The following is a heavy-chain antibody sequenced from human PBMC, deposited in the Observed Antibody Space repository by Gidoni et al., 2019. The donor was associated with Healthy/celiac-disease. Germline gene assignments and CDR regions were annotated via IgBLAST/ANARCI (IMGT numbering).Heavy chain of an antibody. D-gene: IGHD3-10*01. J-gene: IGHJ4*02. Sequence: EVQLVESGGGLVKPGGSLSLSCAASGFTFSSYSMNWVRQAPGKGLEWVSSISSSSSYIYYADSVKGRFTISRDNAKNSLYLQMNSLRAEDTAVYYCARGGLLWFGESMGGYFDYWGQGTLVTVSS. CDR1: GFTFSSYS. V-gene: IGHV3-21*01. CDR2: ISSSSSYI. CDR3: ARGGLLWFGESMGGYFDY.